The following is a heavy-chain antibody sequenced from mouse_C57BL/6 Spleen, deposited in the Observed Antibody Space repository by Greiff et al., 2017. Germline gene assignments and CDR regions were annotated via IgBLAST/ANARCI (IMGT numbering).Heavy chain of an antibody. V-gene: IGHV3-6*01. Sequence: VQLKESGPGLVKPSQSLSLTCSVTGYSITSGYYWHWIRQFPGNKLEWMGYISYDGSNNYNPSLKNRISITRDTSKNQFFLKLNSVTTKDTATYYCARGERGSWFAYWGQGTLVTVSA. CDR2: ISYDGSN. CDR1: GYSITSGYY. CDR3: ARGERGSWFAY. J-gene: IGHJ3*01.